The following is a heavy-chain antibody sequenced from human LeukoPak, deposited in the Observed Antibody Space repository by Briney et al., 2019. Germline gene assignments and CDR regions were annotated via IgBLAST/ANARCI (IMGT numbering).Heavy chain of an antibody. Sequence: PSETLSLTSTVAAASISSLYWSWIRQPPGKGLEWIGYIYYCGSTIYNPSLKSRVTLSVDTSKTQFSLKLSSVTAADPAVYYCARHITMVRGVYYYGMDVWGRGTTVTVSS. CDR3: ARHITMVRGVYYYGMDV. CDR2: IYYCGST. D-gene: IGHD3-10*01. CDR1: AASISSLY. J-gene: IGHJ6*02. V-gene: IGHV4-59*08.